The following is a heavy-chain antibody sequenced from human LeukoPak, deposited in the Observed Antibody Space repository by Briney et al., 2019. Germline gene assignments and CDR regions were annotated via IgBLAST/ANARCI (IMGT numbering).Heavy chain of an antibody. CDR2: ISHGGNT. V-gene: IGHV4-38-2*02. J-gene: IGHJ4*02. CDR3: ARHRSIFGVAPRE. Sequence: SETLSLTCTVSGYSSSSSHFWAWIRQPPGKGLEWIGSISHGGNTHYNPSLKSRVAISEDSSNNLFSLKLSSVTAADTAVYYCARHRSIFGVAPREWGQGTLVTVSS. D-gene: IGHD3-3*01. CDR1: GYSSSSSHF.